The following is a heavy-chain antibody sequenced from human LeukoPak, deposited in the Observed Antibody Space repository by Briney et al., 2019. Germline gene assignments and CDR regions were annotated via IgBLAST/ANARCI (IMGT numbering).Heavy chain of an antibody. J-gene: IGHJ4*02. CDR1: GFTFSSRW. CDR3: AKHGDYSFED. CDR2: IKNDGSTQ. Sequence: GESLRLSRAASGFTFSSRWMGWVRQAPGEGLEWVANIKNDGSTQYYVGSVKGRFTISRDNARNSLFLQMNSLRAEDTAVYYCAKHGDYSFEDWGQGTLVTVSS. V-gene: IGHV3-7*01. D-gene: IGHD4-17*01.